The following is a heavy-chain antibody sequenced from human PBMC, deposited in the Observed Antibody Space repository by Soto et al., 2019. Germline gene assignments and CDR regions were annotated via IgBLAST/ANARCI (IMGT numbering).Heavy chain of an antibody. J-gene: IGHJ6*03. CDR1: GYTFTNYG. Sequence: GASVKVSCKASGYTFTNYGVTWVRQAPGQGLEWMGWISTYNGNTHSAQKLQDRVTMTTDTSTSTAYMELRSLRSDDTAVYYCARDPDLNYGDSRYYYMDVWGKGTTVTVSS. CDR3: ARDPDLNYGDSRYYYMDV. D-gene: IGHD4-17*01. V-gene: IGHV1-18*01. CDR2: ISTYNGNT.